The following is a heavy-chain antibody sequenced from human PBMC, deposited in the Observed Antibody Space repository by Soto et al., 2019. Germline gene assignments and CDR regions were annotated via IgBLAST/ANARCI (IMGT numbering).Heavy chain of an antibody. J-gene: IGHJ4*02. CDR1: GYTFTGYY. Sequence: GASVKVSCKASGYTFTGYYMHWVRQAPGQGLEWMGWINPNSGGTNYAQKFQGWVTMTRDTSISTAYMELSRLRSDDTAVYYCARGLDILVVVAAAYYFDFWGQGTLVTVSS. D-gene: IGHD2-15*01. CDR3: ARGLDILVVVAAAYYFDF. CDR2: INPNSGGT. V-gene: IGHV1-2*04.